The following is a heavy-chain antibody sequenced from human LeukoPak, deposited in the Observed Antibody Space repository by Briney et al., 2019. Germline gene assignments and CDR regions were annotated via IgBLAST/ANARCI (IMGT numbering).Heavy chain of an antibody. CDR3: ARDPTYSSSYYDFDY. V-gene: IGHV3-23*01. D-gene: IGHD6-13*01. CDR1: GFTFSSYA. CDR2: ISGSGGST. J-gene: IGHJ4*02. Sequence: PGGSLRLSCAASGFTFSSYAMSWVRQAPGKGQEWVSAISGSGGSTYYADSVKGRFTISGDNSKNTLFLQMNSLRAEDTALYYCARDPTYSSSYYDFDYWGQGTLVTVSS.